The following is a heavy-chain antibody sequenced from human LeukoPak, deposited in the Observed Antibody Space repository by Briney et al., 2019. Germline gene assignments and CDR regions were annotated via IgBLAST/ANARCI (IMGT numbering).Heavy chain of an antibody. J-gene: IGHJ4*02. V-gene: IGHV4-39*01. CDR1: GGSIGSTNYY. CDR2: IYYSGST. D-gene: IGHD1-26*01. CDR3: ARPGVGGSYFDY. Sequence: SETLSLTCTVSGGSIGSTNYYWGWIRQPPGKGLEWIANIYYSGSTYYNPSLKSRVTISVDTSKNQFSLKLSSVTAADTAVYYCARPGVGGSYFDYWGQGTLVTVSS.